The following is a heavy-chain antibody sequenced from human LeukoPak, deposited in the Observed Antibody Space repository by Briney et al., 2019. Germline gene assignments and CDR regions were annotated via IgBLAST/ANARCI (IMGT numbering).Heavy chain of an antibody. CDR2: ITPNSGGT. CDR1: GYTFTGYY. V-gene: IGHV1-2*02. D-gene: IGHD6-13*01. CDR3: AREGGEQLVFWFDP. Sequence: ASVKVSCKASGYTFTGYYMHWVRQAPGQGLEWMGWITPNSGGTNYAQKFQGRVTMTRDTSISTAYMELSRLRSDDTAVYYCAREGGEQLVFWFDPWGQGTLVTVSS. J-gene: IGHJ5*02.